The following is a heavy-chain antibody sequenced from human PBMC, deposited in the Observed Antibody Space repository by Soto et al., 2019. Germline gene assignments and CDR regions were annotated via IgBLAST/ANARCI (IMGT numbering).Heavy chain of an antibody. J-gene: IGHJ6*03. CDR1: GFIFSSYS. CDR2: ISSSSDTI. Sequence: RSLRLSCAASGFIFSSYSMNWVRQAPGKGLEWVSYISSSSDTIYYADSVKGRFTISRDNAKNSLYLQMNSLRAEDTAVYYCARDPRYCSGGNCYSSYYYYYLDVWGIGTTVTVSS. V-gene: IGHV3-48*01. D-gene: IGHD2-15*01. CDR3: ARDPRYCSGGNCYSSYYYYYLDV.